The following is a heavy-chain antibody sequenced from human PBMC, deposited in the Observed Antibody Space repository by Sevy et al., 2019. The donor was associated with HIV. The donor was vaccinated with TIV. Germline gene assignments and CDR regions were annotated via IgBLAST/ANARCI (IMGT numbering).Heavy chain of an antibody. J-gene: IGHJ5*01. Sequence: GGSLRLSCVGSGFPFGSHSMHWVRQAPGKGLEWVAVISYDGDNKYYADSVKVRFTISRDNSKNTLFLQMNSLRGDDTAVYYCAKDRRRGYSFGLDSWGQGTLVTVSS. D-gene: IGHD5-18*01. CDR2: ISYDGDNK. V-gene: IGHV3-30*18. CDR1: GFPFGSHS. CDR3: AKDRRRGYSFGLDS.